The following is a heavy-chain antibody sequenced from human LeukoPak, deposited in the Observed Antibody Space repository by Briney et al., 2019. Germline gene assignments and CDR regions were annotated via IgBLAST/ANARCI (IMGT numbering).Heavy chain of an antibody. J-gene: IGHJ6*02. CDR1: GFTFSSYA. D-gene: IGHD2-2*01. CDR3: ARGSGYCSSSSCKRSIYYYGMDV. Sequence: GGSLRLSCAASGFTFSSYAMNWVRQAPGGGLEWVSYISSSGSTIYYADSVKGRFTISRDNAKNSLYLQMNSLRAEDTAVYYCARGSGYCSSSSCKRSIYYYGMDVWGQGTTVTVSS. CDR2: ISSSGSTI. V-gene: IGHV3-48*03.